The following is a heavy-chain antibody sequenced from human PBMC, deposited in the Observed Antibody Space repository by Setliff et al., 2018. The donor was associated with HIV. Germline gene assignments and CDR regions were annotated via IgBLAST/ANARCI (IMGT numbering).Heavy chain of an antibody. CDR3: ARPLVVPAAMSEGVAFDI. J-gene: IGHJ3*02. V-gene: IGHV1-3*01. CDR1: GYTFTSYA. D-gene: IGHD2-2*01. CDR2: INAGTGNT. Sequence: GASVKVSCKASGYTFTSYAMHWVRQAPGQRLEWMGWINAGTGNTKYSQNFQGRVTFSRDTSASTAYMELSSLRSEDTAVYYCARPLVVPAAMSEGVAFDIWGQGTMVTVSS.